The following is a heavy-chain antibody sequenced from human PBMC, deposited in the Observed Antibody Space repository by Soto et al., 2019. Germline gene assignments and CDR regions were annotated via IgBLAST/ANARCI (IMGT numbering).Heavy chain of an antibody. CDR3: VRALSPYYYVM. J-gene: IGHJ4*02. CDR1: GGSMSSYY. D-gene: IGHD3-10*02. CDR2: VYYSENIYYRETTST. V-gene: IGHV4-59*01. Sequence: QVQLQESGPGLVKPSETLSLTCTVSGGSMSSYYWSWIRQPPGKALEWIGYVYYSENIYYRETTSTNYNPSLEGRVTISVDTSKKQFSLKLSSVTAADTAVYYCVRALSPYYYVMWGQGTLVTVSS.